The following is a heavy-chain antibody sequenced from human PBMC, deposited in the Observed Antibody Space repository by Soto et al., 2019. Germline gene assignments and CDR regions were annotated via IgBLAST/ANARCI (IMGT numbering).Heavy chain of an antibody. CDR2: ISGSGGST. CDR1: GFTFSSYA. V-gene: IGHV3-23*01. J-gene: IGHJ4*02. CDR3: AKFGWIRRPGYCSGGSCKFDY. Sequence: GGSLRLSCAASGFTFSSYAMSWVRQAPGKGLEWVSAISGSGGSTYYADSVKGRFTISRDNSKNTLYLQMNSLRAEDTAVYYCAKFGWIRRPGYCSGGSCKFDYWGQGTLVTVSS. D-gene: IGHD2-15*01.